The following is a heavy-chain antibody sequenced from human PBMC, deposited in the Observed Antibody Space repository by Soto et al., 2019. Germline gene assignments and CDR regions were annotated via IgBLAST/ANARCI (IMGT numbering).Heavy chain of an antibody. CDR3: AHGRAIDEY. CDR1: GFTFSSYW. Sequence: QSGGSLRLSCAASGFTFSSYWMNWVRQAPGKGLEWVANIKQDGSEKNYVDSVKGRFTISRDNAKNSPYLQMNSLRAEDTAVYYCAHGRAIDEYCGQGTLFTDPS. CDR2: IKQDGSEK. D-gene: IGHD1-26*01. V-gene: IGHV3-7*05. J-gene: IGHJ4*02.